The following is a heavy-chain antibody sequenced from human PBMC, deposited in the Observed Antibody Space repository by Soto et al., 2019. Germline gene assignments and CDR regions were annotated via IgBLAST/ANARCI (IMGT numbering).Heavy chain of an antibody. CDR3: ARELLLGCNSVDY. CDR2: VSYSGST. Sequence: QVHLQESGPGLVKPSETLSLTCAVSGGSVNSGSYYWSWIRQPPGKGLEGIGYVSYSGSTNYNPPVERRVSISLDTPKNQFSVKLTSVTAADTAVYYCARELLLGCNSVDYWCQGTLVAVSS. D-gene: IGHD4-4*01. J-gene: IGHJ4*02. V-gene: IGHV4-61*01. CDR1: GGSVNSGSYY.